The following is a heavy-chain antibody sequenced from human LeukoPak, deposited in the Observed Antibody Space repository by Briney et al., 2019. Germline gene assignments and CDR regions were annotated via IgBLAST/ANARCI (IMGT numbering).Heavy chain of an antibody. CDR1: GFTFSSYA. Sequence: GGSLRLSCAASGFTFSSYAMSWVRQAPGKGLEWVSAISGSGGSTYYADSVKGRFTISRDNAKNSLYLQMNSLRAEDTAVYYCAREDDYGDYEWGERDYWGQGTLVTVSS. CDR2: ISGSGGST. V-gene: IGHV3-23*01. CDR3: AREDDYGDYEWGERDY. D-gene: IGHD4-17*01. J-gene: IGHJ4*02.